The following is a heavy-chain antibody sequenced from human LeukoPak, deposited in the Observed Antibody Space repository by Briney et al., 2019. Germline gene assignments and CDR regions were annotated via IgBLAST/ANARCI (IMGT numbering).Heavy chain of an antibody. D-gene: IGHD6-13*01. V-gene: IGHV4-39*01. CDR3: ARLRVQQLASSYYMDV. CDR1: GDSVTTTNFY. CDR2: LYYGVNT. J-gene: IGHJ6*03. Sequence: SETLSLTCTVSGDSVTTTNFYWGWIRQAPGKGLEWIGNLYYGVNTYYKPSLKSRVTISVDTSLNQFSLILTSVTAADTGVYYCARLRVQQLASSYYMDVWGKGTTVTVSS.